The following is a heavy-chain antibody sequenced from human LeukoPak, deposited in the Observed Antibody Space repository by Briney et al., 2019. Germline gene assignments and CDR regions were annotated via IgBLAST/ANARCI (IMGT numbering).Heavy chain of an antibody. V-gene: IGHV3-33*01. CDR1: GFTFSSYG. D-gene: IGHD6-19*01. J-gene: IGHJ4*02. CDR2: IWYDGSNK. Sequence: GRFLRLSCAASGFTFSSYGMHWVRQAPGKGLEWVAVIWYDGSNKYYADSVKGRFTISRDNSKNTLYLQMNSLRAEDTAVYYCARGPVAGKGEIDYWGQGTLVTVSS. CDR3: ARGPVAGKGEIDY.